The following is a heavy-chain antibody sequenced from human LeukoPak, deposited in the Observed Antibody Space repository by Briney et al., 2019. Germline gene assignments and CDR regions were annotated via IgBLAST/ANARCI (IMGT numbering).Heavy chain of an antibody. V-gene: IGHV3-53*01. CDR1: GFTVSSNY. Sequence: GGSLRLSCAASGFTVSSNYMSWVRQAPGKGLEWVSGSASGDVTFHADPVKGRFAISRDNSKNTLYLQMNSLRAEDTAEYYCAKSLLTTASGTGRAFDIWGQGTMVTVSS. J-gene: IGHJ3*02. D-gene: IGHD1-26*01. CDR3: AKSLLTTASGTGRAFDI. CDR2: SASGDVT.